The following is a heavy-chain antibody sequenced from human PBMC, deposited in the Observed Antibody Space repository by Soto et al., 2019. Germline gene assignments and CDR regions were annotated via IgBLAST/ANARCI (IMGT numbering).Heavy chain of an antibody. CDR2: INPSGGST. J-gene: IGHJ4*02. CDR3: ARDLVRTHYYDSSGYYYGY. V-gene: IGHV1-46*01. CDR1: GYTFTSYY. D-gene: IGHD3-22*01. Sequence: RASVKVSCKASGYTFTSYYMHWVRQAPGQGLEWMGIINPSGGSTSYAQKFQGRVTMTRDTSTSTVYMELSSLRSEDTAVYYCARDLVRTHYYDSSGYYYGYWGQGTLVTVSS.